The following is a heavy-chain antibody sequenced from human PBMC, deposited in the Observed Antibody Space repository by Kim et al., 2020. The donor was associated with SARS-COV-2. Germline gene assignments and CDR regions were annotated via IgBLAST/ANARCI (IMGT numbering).Heavy chain of an antibody. CDR3: TRGVVGSGSYYGGGLYYYGMDV. CDR2: IEWDDDK. J-gene: IGHJ6*02. Sequence: SGPTLVNPTQTLTLTCTFSGFSLSTSGMCVSWIRQPPGEALEWLAFIEWDDDKYYSTSLKTRLTISKDTSKSQVILTMANMDPADTATYYCTRGVVGSGSYYGGGLYYYGMDVWGQGTTVTVSS. D-gene: IGHD3-10*01. V-gene: IGHV2-70*13. CDR1: GFSLSTSGMC.